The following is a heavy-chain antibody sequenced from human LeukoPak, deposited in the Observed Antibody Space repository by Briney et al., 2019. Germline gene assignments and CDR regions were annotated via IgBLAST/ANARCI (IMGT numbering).Heavy chain of an antibody. CDR3: ARGRIGGPKAPFDY. V-gene: IGHV4-59*11. CDR2: IYDSGST. D-gene: IGHD3-16*01. CDR1: GGSLSNHY. Sequence: PSETLSLTCTVSGGSLSNHYWSWIRPPPGKGLEWIGHIYDSGSTTYNPSLKSRVTRSVDTSKNQFSLNLSSVTAADTAVYYCARGRIGGPKAPFDYWGQGTLVTVSS. J-gene: IGHJ4*02.